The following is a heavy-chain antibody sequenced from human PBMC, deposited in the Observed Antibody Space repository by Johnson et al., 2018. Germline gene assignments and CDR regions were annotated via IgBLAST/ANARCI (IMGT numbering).Heavy chain of an antibody. Sequence: VQLVQSGGGLVQXGGSLRLXCAASGFIFSSYALSWDRQAPGKGLEWVSTISTSERNTFYTDPVKGRFTISSDNSKDTLYLQMNSLRADATAIYYCAKDPVMGAHDNWFDTWGQGTLVTVSS. J-gene: IGHJ5*02. CDR2: ISTSERNT. CDR1: GFIFSSYA. D-gene: IGHD1-26*01. V-gene: IGHV3-23*04. CDR3: AKDPVMGAHDNWFDT.